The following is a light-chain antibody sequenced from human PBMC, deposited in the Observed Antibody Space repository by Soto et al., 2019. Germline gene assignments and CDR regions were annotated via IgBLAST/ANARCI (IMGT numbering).Light chain of an antibody. J-gene: IGKJ1*01. V-gene: IGKV1-39*01. CDR1: QSISNY. CDR3: QQSYSTPWT. Sequence: DIKMTQSPSSLSASIGDRVTITCRASQSISNYFNWYQQKPGKAPKLLMYVASNLQSGVPSRFSGSGYKTDFTLTISSLQPEDFATYDCQQSYSTPWTFGQGTKVEIK. CDR2: VAS.